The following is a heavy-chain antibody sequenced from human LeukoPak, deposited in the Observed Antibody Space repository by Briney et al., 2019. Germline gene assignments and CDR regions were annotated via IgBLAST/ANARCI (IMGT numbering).Heavy chain of an antibody. D-gene: IGHD3-22*01. Sequence: ASVKVPCKVSGYTLTELSMHWVRQAPGKGLEWMGGFDPEDGETIYAQKFQGRVTMTEDTSTDTAYMELSSLRSEDTAVYYCAGLLLPAEYFQHWGQGTLVTVSS. CDR3: AGLLLPAEYFQH. J-gene: IGHJ1*01. V-gene: IGHV1-24*01. CDR1: GYTLTELS. CDR2: FDPEDGET.